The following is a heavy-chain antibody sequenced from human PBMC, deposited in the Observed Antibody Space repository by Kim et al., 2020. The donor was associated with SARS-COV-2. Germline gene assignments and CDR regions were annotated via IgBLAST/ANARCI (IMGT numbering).Heavy chain of an antibody. J-gene: IGHJ3*02. CDR3: VRGFGELLSLALDAFDI. CDR1: GFTFSSYA. CDR2: ISSNGGST. Sequence: GGSLRLSCSASGFTFSSYAMHWVRQAPGKGLEYVSAISSNGGSTYYADSVKGRFTISRDNSKNTLYLQMSSLRAEDTAVYYCVRGFGELLSLALDAFDIWGQGTMVTFSS. V-gene: IGHV3-64D*06. D-gene: IGHD3-10*01.